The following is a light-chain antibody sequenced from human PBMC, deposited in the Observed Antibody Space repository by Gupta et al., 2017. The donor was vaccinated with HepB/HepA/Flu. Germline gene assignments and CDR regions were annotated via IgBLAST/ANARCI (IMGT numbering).Light chain of an antibody. J-gene: IGLJ3*02. Sequence: QSDLTQPASVSGSHKQLITISCTGSGSYIGDYNYVSWDQQHPVKAPTLIIFDVRVRPPGVSNRFSGSKSANPAFLDISGLQDEDEADYYCSAYTTTTVLVFGGGTKLTVL. V-gene: IGLV2-14*03. CDR3: SAYTTTTVLV. CDR2: DVR. CDR1: GSYIGDYNY.